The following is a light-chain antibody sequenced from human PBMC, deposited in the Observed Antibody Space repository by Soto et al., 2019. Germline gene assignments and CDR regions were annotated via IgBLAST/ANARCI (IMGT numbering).Light chain of an antibody. V-gene: IGKV1-5*03. Sequence: DIQMTQSPSALSASVGDTVTITCRASQSVDTCLAWYQQKPGKAPHLLIYKASRLETGVPSRFSGSGSVTDYTLTITGLQPDDFATCYCHQFYRYPLTFGQGTKVEI. CDR2: KAS. CDR1: QSVDTC. CDR3: HQFYRYPLT. J-gene: IGKJ1*01.